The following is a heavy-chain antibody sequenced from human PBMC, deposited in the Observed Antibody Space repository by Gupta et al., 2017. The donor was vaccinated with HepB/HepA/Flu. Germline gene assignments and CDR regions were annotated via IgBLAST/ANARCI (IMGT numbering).Heavy chain of an antibody. CDR1: AFPLSCYA. CDR3: AREKAVAGTYYYYGMDV. V-gene: IGHV3-30*04. J-gene: IGHJ6*02. D-gene: IGHD6-19*01. Sequence: QVQLVEPGGGVVLPGRSLTLSWPASAFPLSCYAMHRVRQAPGEGLEWVAVISYDGRNKYYADYVKGRFTISRDNSKNTLYLQMNSLRAEDTAVYYCAREKAVAGTYYYYGMDVWGQGTTVTVSS. CDR2: ISYDGRNK.